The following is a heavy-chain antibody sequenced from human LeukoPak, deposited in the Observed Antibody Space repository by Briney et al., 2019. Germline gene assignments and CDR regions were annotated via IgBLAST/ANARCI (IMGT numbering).Heavy chain of an antibody. V-gene: IGHV4-59*01. J-gene: IGHJ5*02. CDR3: ARVSIAASFDP. D-gene: IGHD6-6*01. Sequence: PSETLSLTCTVSGGSISSYYWRWIRQPPGKGLEWIGYIYYSGSTNYNPSLKSRVTISVDTSKNQFSLKLSSVTAADTAVYYCARVSIAASFDPWGQGTLVTVSS. CDR1: GGSISSYY. CDR2: IYYSGST.